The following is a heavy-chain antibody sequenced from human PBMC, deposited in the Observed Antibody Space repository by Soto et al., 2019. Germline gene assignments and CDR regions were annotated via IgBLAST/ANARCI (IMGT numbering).Heavy chain of an antibody. CDR2: INPNSGGT. CDR1: GYTFTAYY. V-gene: IGHV1-2*02. J-gene: IGHJ5*02. Sequence: ASVKVSCKASGYTFTAYYMHWLRQAPGQGLEWMGWINPNSGGTKCAQKFQGRVTMTNDTSISTAYMELSRLGSDDTAVYYCARGDFDSGANYYAGWFDPWGQGSLVTVSS. CDR3: ARGDFDSGANYYAGWFDP. D-gene: IGHD3-22*01.